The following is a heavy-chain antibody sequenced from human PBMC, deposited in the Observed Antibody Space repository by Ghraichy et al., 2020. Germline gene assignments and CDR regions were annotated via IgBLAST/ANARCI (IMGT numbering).Heavy chain of an antibody. Sequence: ASVKVSCKASGYTFTSYAMHWVRQAPGQRLEWMGWINAGNGNTKYSQKFQGRVTITRDISASTAYMELSSLRSEDTAVYYCARALTYSSSFDYWGQGTLVTVSS. J-gene: IGHJ4*02. D-gene: IGHD6-6*01. CDR2: INAGNGNT. V-gene: IGHV1-3*01. CDR1: GYTFTSYA. CDR3: ARALTYSSSFDY.